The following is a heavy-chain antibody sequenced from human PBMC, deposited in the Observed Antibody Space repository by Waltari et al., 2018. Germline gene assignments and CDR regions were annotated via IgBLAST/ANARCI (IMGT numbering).Heavy chain of an antibody. D-gene: IGHD6-25*01. Sequence: QVQLVESGGGVVQPGRSLPVFCVASGVTFSIYTLHWVRQAPGKGLEWVAAISFDGGQKSYADSVRGRFTISRDNSKSTVNVEMNSLRPEDTAMYYCARGMRSGSGYFYYYLDVWGKGTTVTVSS. CDR2: ISFDGGQK. J-gene: IGHJ6*03. CDR1: GVTFSIYT. CDR3: ARGMRSGSGYFYYYLDV. V-gene: IGHV3-30*17.